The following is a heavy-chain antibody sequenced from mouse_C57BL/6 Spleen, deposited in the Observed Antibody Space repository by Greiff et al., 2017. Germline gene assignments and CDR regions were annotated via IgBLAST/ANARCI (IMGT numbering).Heavy chain of an antibody. D-gene: IGHD1-1*01. CDR3: TRSPNYYGSSYDY. Sequence: QVQLQQSGAELVRPGASVTLSCKASGYTFTDYEMHWVKQRPVHGLEWIGAIDPETGGTAYNQKFKGKAILTADKSSSTAYMELRSLTSEDSAVYYCTRSPNYYGSSYDYWGQGTTLTVSS. J-gene: IGHJ2*01. CDR2: IDPETGGT. CDR1: GYTFTDYE. V-gene: IGHV1-15*01.